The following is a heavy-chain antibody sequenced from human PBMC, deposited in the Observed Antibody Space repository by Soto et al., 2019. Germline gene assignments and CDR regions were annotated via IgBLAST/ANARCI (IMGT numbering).Heavy chain of an antibody. V-gene: IGHV3-21*01. J-gene: IGHJ5*02. CDR2: ITLSSSYI. D-gene: IGHD3-16*01. CDR1: GFDFGAFG. Sequence: PGGSLRLSCVGSGFDFGAFGMNWVRQAPGKGLEWVSSITLSSSYIYYADSVKGRFTVSRDNAKNSLYLDMKSLTVDDTAVYYCARDMKSVRFWGTNGFDPWGQGTLVTVS. CDR3: ARDMKSVRFWGTNGFDP.